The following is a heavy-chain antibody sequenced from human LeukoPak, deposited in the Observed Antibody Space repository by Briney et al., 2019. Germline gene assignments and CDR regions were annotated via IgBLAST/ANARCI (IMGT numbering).Heavy chain of an antibody. J-gene: IGHJ3*02. CDR2: ISSSSSYI. Sequence: GGSLRLSCAASGFTFSSYSMNWVRQAPGKGLEWVSSISSSSSYIYYADSVKGRFTISRDNAKNSLYLQMNSLRAEDTAVYYCARVRWESAHDAFDIWGRGTMVTVSS. CDR3: ARVRWESAHDAFDI. CDR1: GFTFSSYS. V-gene: IGHV3-21*01. D-gene: IGHD4-23*01.